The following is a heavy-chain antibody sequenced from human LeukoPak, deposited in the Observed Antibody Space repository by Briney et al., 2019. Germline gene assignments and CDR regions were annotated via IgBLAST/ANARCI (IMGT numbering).Heavy chain of an antibody. Sequence: GGSLRLSCAASGFTFSSYAMNWVRQAPGKGLEWDPGISGSGGSTSYADPVTGRFTISRDNSKNTLYLQMNSLRAEDTAVYYCAKGRVSYYYGMDVWGQETTVTVSS. J-gene: IGHJ6*02. D-gene: IGHD3-10*01. CDR2: ISGSGGST. CDR3: AKGRVSYYYGMDV. V-gene: IGHV3-23*01. CDR1: GFTFSSYA.